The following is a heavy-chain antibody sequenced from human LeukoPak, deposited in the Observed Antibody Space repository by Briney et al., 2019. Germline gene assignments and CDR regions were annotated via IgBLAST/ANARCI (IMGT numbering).Heavy chain of an antibody. J-gene: IGHJ6*03. CDR1: GGTFNSYA. CDR2: IMPLFGTA. CDR3: ASGSLSDGYGVGDYYQYMDV. D-gene: IGHD5-24*01. V-gene: IGHV1-69*05. Sequence: SVKVSCKASGGTFNSYAISWVRQAPGQGLEWMGGIMPLFGTANYAQEFQGRVTFTTDESASTAYMEVSSLRSEDTAVYYCASGSLSDGYGVGDYYQYMDVWGKGTTVTVSS.